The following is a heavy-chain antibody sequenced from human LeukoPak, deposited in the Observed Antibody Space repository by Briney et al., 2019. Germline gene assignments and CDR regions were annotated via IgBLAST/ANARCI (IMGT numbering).Heavy chain of an antibody. CDR3: ATKRAVAIYNWFDP. V-gene: IGHV1-24*01. CDR1: GYTLTELS. CDR2: FDPEDGET. J-gene: IGHJ5*02. Sequence: GASVKVSCKVSGYTLTELSMHWVRQAPGKGLEWMGGFDPEDGETIYAQKFQGRVTMTEDTSTDTAYMELSSLRSEDTAVYYCATKRAVAIYNWFDPWGQGTLVTVSS. D-gene: IGHD2-15*01.